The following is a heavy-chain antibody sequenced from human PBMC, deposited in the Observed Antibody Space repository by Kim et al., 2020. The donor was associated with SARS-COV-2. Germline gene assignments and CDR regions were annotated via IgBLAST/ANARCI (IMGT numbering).Heavy chain of an antibody. D-gene: IGHD3-10*01. J-gene: IGHJ4*02. V-gene: IGHV3-21*01. Sequence: GGSLRLSCAASGFTFSSYSMNWVRQAPGKGLEWVSSISSSSSYIYYADSVKGRFTISRDNAKNSLYLQMNSLRAEDTAVYYCASPLGFGELNPGGYWGQGTLVTVSS. CDR2: ISSSSSYI. CDR1: GFTFSSYS. CDR3: ASPLGFGELNPGGY.